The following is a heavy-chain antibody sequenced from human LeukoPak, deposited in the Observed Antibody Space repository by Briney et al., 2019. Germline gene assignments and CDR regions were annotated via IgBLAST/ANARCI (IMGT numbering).Heavy chain of an antibody. V-gene: IGHV1-18*01. CDR2: ISAYNGNT. J-gene: IGHJ6*02. CDR3: ARDSEARYYYYGMDV. Sequence: EASVKVSCTASGYTFTSYGISWVRQAPGQGLEWMGWISAYNGNTNYAQKLQGRVTMTTDTSTSTAYMELRSLRSDDAAVYYCARDSEARYYYYGMDVWGQGTTVTVSS. CDR1: GYTFTSYG.